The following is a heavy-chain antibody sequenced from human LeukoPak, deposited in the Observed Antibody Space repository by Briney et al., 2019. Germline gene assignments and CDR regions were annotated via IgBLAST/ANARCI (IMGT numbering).Heavy chain of an antibody. CDR2: IWYDGSNK. CDR3: ARSSSGWYYFDY. Sequence: SGGSLRLSCAASGFTFSSYGMHWVRQAPGKGLEWVAVIWYDGSNKYYADSVKGRFTISRDNSKNTLYLQMNSLRAEDTAVYYCARSSSGWYYFDYWGQGTLVTVSS. J-gene: IGHJ4*02. CDR1: GFTFSSYG. D-gene: IGHD6-19*01. V-gene: IGHV3-33*01.